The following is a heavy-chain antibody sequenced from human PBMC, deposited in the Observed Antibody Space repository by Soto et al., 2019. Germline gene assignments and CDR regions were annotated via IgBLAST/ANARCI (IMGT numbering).Heavy chain of an antibody. V-gene: IGHV4-59*01. CDR2: IYYSGST. J-gene: IGHJ6*02. D-gene: IGHD3-3*01. CDR1: GGSISSYY. CDR3: AGSRYDFWSGYSNYYYGMDV. Sequence: SETLSLTCTVSGGSISSYYWSWIRQPPGKGLEWIGYIYYSGSTNYNPSLKSRVTISVDTSKNQFSLKLSSVTAADTAVYYCAGSRYDFWSGYSNYYYGMDVWGQGTTVTVSS.